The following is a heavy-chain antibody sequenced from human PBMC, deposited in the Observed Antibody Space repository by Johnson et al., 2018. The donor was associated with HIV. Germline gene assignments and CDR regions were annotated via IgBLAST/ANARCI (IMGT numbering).Heavy chain of an antibody. D-gene: IGHD6-19*01. Sequence: VQLVESGGGLVQPGGSLRLSCVASGFTFSSFAMSWVRQAPGKGLEWVSGISGSGGSTYYADSVKGRFTISRDNSNNTLYLQMNSLRAEDTAVYYCAKIIGYSSGLEIWGQGTMVTVSS. CDR3: AKIIGYSSGLEI. J-gene: IGHJ3*02. CDR1: GFTFSSFA. V-gene: IGHV3-23*04. CDR2: ISGSGGST.